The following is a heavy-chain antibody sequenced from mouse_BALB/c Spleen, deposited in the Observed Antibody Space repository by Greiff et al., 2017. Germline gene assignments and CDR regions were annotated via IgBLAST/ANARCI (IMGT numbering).Heavy chain of an antibody. CDR3: ARWLLHYFDY. CDR1: GFNIKDYY. Sequence: EVKVEESGAELVRPGALVKLSCKASGFNIKDYYMHWVKQRPEQGLEWIGWIDPENGNTIYDPKFQGKASITADTSSNTAYLQLSSLTSEDTAVYYCARWLLHYFDYWGQGTTLTVSS. CDR2: IDPENGNT. J-gene: IGHJ2*01. D-gene: IGHD2-3*01. V-gene: IGHV14-1*02.